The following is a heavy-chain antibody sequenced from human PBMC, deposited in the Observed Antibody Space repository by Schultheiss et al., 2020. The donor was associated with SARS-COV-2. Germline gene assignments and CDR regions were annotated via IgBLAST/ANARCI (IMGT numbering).Heavy chain of an antibody. Sequence: GESLKISCAASGLTFSRYAMSWVRQAPGKGLEWVSHISSSSSIIYYADSVKGRSTISRDNAKSLLYLQMNSLRAEDTAVYYCARVSGWEFDYWGQGTLVTVSS. D-gene: IGHD6-19*01. J-gene: IGHJ4*02. CDR2: ISSSSSII. CDR1: GLTFSRYA. V-gene: IGHV3-48*01. CDR3: ARVSGWEFDY.